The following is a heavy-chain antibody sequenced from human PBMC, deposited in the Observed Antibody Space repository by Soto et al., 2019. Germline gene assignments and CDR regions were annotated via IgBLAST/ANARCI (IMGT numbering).Heavy chain of an antibody. CDR2: ISYDGSNK. J-gene: IGHJ4*02. V-gene: IGHV3-30*18. CDR1: GFTFSSYG. D-gene: IGHD6-6*01. CDR3: AKASSIAARKGAFDY. Sequence: PVGSLRLSCAASGFTFSSYGMHWVRQAPGKGLEWVAVISYDGSNKYYADSVKGRFTISRDNSKNTLYLQMNSLRAEDTAVYYCAKASSIAARKGAFDYWGQGTLVTVSS.